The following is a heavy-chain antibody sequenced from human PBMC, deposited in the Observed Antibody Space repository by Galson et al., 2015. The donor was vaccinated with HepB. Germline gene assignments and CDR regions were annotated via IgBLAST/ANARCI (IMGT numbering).Heavy chain of an antibody. Sequence: SLRLSCAASGFTFSSYAMHWVRQAPGKGLEYVSAISSNGGSTYYADSVKGRFTISRDNSKNTLYLQMSSLRAEDTAVYYCVKWFGVGDEPNYYGMDVWGQGTTVTVSS. CDR3: VKWFGVGDEPNYYGMDV. CDR2: ISSNGGST. CDR1: GFTFSSYA. J-gene: IGHJ6*02. D-gene: IGHD3-10*01. V-gene: IGHV3-64D*06.